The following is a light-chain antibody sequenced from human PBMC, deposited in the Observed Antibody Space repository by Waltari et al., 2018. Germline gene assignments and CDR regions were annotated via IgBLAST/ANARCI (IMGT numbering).Light chain of an antibody. V-gene: IGLV2-23*01. CDR1: SRDVGSYNL. CDR3: CSYAGSSNWV. CDR2: EGS. J-gene: IGLJ3*02. Sequence: QSALTQPASVSGSPGQSTTISCTGTSRDVGSYNLVSWYQQHPGKAPKRMIYEGSKRPSGVSNRFSGSKSGNTASLTISGLQAEDEADYYCCSYAGSSNWVFGGGTKLTVL.